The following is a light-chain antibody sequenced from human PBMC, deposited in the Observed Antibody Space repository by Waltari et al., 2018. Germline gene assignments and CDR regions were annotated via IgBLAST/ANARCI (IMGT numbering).Light chain of an antibody. CDR1: QSVTSN. CDR2: GAS. J-gene: IGKJ1*01. Sequence: EIVMTQSPASLSPSPGERATTSCRASQSVTSNLAWYQQKPGQAPRLLIYGASTRAAGIPVRFSGSGSGTEFTLTVSGLQSEDFAIYYCQQYNDWPPWTFGQGTKVEIK. CDR3: QQYNDWPPWT. V-gene: IGKV3-15*01.